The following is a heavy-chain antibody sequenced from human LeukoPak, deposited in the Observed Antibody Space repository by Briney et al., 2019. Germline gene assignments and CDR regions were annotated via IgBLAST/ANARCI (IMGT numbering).Heavy chain of an antibody. CDR1: GGSISSTYYY. J-gene: IGHJ4*02. V-gene: IGHV4-39*07. CDR3: ARVEGYDYIDY. D-gene: IGHD5-12*01. Sequence: SETLSLTCTVSGGSISSTYYYWGWIRQPPGKGLEWIGSIYYSGSTYYNPSLKSRVTISVDTSKNQFSLRLTSVTAADTAVYYCARVEGYDYIDYWGQGTLVTVSS. CDR2: IYYSGST.